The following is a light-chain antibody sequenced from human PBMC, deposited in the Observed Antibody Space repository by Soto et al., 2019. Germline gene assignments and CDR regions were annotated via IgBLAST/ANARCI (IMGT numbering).Light chain of an antibody. V-gene: IGKV1-5*03. CDR2: KAS. CDR1: QSISSW. J-gene: IGKJ1*01. Sequence: IQIALTPSTLSASVLHSHTITFRDSQSISSWLAWYQQKPGKAPKLLIYKASSLESGVPSRFSGSGSGTEFTLTISSLQPDDFATYYCQQYDSYETFGQGTKVDIK. CDR3: QQYDSYET.